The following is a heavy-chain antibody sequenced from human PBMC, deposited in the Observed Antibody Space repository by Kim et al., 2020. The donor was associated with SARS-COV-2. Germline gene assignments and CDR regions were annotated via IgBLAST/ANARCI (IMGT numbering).Heavy chain of an antibody. V-gene: IGHV3-23*01. Sequence: GGSLRLSCAASGFTFSTYAMNWVRQAPGKGLEWVSCMSANGGTTYYADSVKGRVYISVDKTPNTLFLQVNGLRAEDTAVYYCAKLKTTSCYSAMDLWGRGTTVTVSS. J-gene: IGHJ6*02. CDR1: GFTFSTYA. CDR2: MSANGGTT. CDR3: AKLKTTSCYSAMDL. D-gene: IGHD2-2*02.